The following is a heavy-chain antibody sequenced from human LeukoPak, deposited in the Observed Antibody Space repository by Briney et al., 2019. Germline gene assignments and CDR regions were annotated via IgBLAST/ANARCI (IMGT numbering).Heavy chain of an antibody. CDR3: ARQFFYDSGGSHY. D-gene: IGHD3-22*01. CDR2: IFYSGST. J-gene: IGHJ4*02. CDR1: GGSISSSSYY. V-gene: IGHV4-39*01. Sequence: SETLSLTYTVSGGSISSSSYYWGWIRQPPGKGLEGSGSIFYSGSTYYNPSLESPVTLFVDTSKNQFSLKLSSVTAADTAVYYCARQFFYDSGGSHYWGQGALVTVSS.